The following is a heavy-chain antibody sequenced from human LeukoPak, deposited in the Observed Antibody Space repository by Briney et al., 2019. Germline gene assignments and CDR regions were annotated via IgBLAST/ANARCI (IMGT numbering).Heavy chain of an antibody. CDR3: AKDLHYYGSGSYYLDY. CDR1: GFTFSSYA. Sequence: GGSLRLSCAASGFTFSSYAMSWVRQAPGKGLEWVSVMSGSGGSTYYADSVKGRFTISRDNSKNTLYLQMNSLRAEDTAVYYCAKDLHYYGSGSYYLDYWGQGTLVTVSS. D-gene: IGHD3-10*01. V-gene: IGHV3-23*01. CDR2: MSGSGGST. J-gene: IGHJ4*02.